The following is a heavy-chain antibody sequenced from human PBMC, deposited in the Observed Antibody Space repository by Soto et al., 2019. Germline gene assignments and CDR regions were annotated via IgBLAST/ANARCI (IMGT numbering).Heavy chain of an antibody. CDR3: ARVRDWFDP. CDR2: IDHSGYT. D-gene: IGHD3-3*01. V-gene: IGHV4-34*01. Sequence: SETLSLTCAVYGGSFSGYYWNWIRQPPGKGLEWIGEIDHSGYTNYNPSLKSRVTISVDTSKNQFSLRLTSATAADTAVYYCARVRDWFDPWGQGTLVTVSS. CDR1: GGSFSGYY. J-gene: IGHJ5*02.